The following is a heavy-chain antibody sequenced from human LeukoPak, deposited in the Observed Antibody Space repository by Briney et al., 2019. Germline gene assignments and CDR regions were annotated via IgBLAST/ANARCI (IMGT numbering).Heavy chain of an antibody. J-gene: IGHJ5*02. CDR1: GHSFNDYY. CDR2: IKPNNGVT. D-gene: IGHD2-21*02. CDR3: ARGADPYCGAGCYFNYFDT. Sequence: PWASVTVSCKASGHSFNDYYINWVRQAPGQGLEWIGWIKPNNGVTNYAQKFQGRVTMTSDTSIGTAYMELKSLTSDDTALYYCARGADPYCGAGCYFNYFDTWGQGTLVTVSS. V-gene: IGHV1-2*02.